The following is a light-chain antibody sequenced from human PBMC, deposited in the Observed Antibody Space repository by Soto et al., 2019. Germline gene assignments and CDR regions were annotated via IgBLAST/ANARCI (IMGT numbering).Light chain of an antibody. CDR2: DAS. J-gene: IGKJ4*01. CDR3: HQRYMWPLP. CDR1: QSVGSN. Sequence: EIVLTQSPATLSLSLGERATLTCRASQSVGSNLAWYQHKPGQTPRLLMYDASTRATGIPARFSGSGSGTDFTLTISSLEPEDFAVYYCHQRYMWPLPFGGGTKVDIK. V-gene: IGKV3-11*01.